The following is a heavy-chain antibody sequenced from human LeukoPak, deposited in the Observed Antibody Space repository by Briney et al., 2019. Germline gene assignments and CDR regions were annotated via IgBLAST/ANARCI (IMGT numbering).Heavy chain of an antibody. CDR3: AKAGIGVVGYFDY. CDR2: ISYNGSNE. Sequence: GGSLRLSCAASGFTFSIYAMHWVRQAPGKGLEWVAGISYNGSNEYYSDSVKGRFTISRDDSKNTLYLQMNSLRDEDTALYYCAKAGIGVVGYFDYWGQGTLVTVSS. V-gene: IGHV3-30-3*01. D-gene: IGHD6-19*01. CDR1: GFTFSIYA. J-gene: IGHJ4*02.